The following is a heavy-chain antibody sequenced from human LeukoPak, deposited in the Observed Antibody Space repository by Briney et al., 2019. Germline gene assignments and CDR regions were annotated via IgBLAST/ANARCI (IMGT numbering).Heavy chain of an antibody. D-gene: IGHD2-21*01. Sequence: PGGSLRLSCSASGFTFSSYWMHWVRQVPGKGLVWVSRVNRDGSRTSQADSVKGRFTISRDNAKNTLYLQMNSLRAEDTAVYYCARDQTFVGGIDCWGQGTLDTVSS. CDR1: GFTFSSYW. CDR3: ARDQTFVGGIDC. CDR2: VNRDGSRT. V-gene: IGHV3-74*01. J-gene: IGHJ4*02.